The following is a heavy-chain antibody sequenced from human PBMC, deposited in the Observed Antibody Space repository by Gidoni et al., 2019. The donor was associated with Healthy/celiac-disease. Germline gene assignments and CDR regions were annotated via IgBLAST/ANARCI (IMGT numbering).Heavy chain of an antibody. V-gene: IGHV1-69*04. CDR3: ARELYSSSWYSGYFDY. Sequence: RIIPILGIANYAQKFQGRVTITADKSTSTAYMELSSLRSEDTAVYYCARELYSSSWYSGYFDYWGQGTLVTVSS. CDR2: IIPILGIA. D-gene: IGHD6-13*01. J-gene: IGHJ4*02.